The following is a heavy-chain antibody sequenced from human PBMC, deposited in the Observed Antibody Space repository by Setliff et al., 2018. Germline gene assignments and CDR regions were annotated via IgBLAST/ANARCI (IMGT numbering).Heavy chain of an antibody. J-gene: IGHJ4*02. CDR2: INSDGSAT. CDR1: GFTFSDYW. V-gene: IGHV3-74*01. CDR3: ARWLRWSFDY. D-gene: IGHD4-17*01. Sequence: GGSLRLSCAASGFTFSDYWMHWVRQAPGKGLVWVSRINSDGSATTYADSVKGRFTFSRDNARNSLYLQMDSLRADDTAVYYCARWLRWSFDYWGQGTLVTVSS.